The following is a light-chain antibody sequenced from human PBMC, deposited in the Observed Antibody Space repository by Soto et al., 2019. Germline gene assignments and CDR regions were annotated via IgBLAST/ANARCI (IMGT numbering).Light chain of an antibody. J-gene: IGKJ2*01. Sequence: DIQMTQSPSSLSASVGDRVTITCQASQDISNYLNWYQQKPGKAPKLLIYDASNLETGVPSRFSGSGSGTDFTFTISRLPPEDIATYYCQQYDNLPPFGQGTKLEIK. CDR2: DAS. CDR3: QQYDNLPP. V-gene: IGKV1-33*01. CDR1: QDISNY.